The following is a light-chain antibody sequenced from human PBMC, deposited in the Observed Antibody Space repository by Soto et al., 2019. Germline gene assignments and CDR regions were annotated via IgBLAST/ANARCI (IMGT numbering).Light chain of an antibody. CDR2: GAS. V-gene: IGKV3-20*01. CDR1: QNVRSTY. Sequence: IVLTQSPDTLSLSPGERATLSCRASQNVRSTYLVWYQHNPGQAHRLLIYGASSRATGIPDRFSGSGSEIDFTIAISRLESDDFAVYYCESDDNSEWTFGQGTKVQIK. J-gene: IGKJ1*01. CDR3: ESDDNSEWT.